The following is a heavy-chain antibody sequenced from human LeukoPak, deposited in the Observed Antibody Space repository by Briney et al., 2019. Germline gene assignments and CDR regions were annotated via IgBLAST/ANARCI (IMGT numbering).Heavy chain of an antibody. V-gene: IGHV5-51*01. J-gene: IGHJ3*02. D-gene: IGHD1-26*01. Sequence: GESLKISCKGSGYSFTSYWIGWVRQMPGKGLEWMGIVYPGDSDTRHSPSFQGQVTVSADKSISTAYLQWSSLKASDTAMYYCARFGMIVGATTGAFDIWGQGTMVTVSS. CDR2: VYPGDSDT. CDR3: ARFGMIVGATTGAFDI. CDR1: GYSFTSYW.